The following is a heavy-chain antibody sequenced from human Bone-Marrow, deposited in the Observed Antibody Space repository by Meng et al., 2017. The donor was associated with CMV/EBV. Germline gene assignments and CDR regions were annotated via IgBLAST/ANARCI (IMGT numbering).Heavy chain of an antibody. V-gene: IGHV4-31*03. CDR2: IYYSGST. CDR1: GGSISSGGYY. CDR3: ARQGSYCSSTSCFDY. J-gene: IGHJ4*02. Sequence: LRLSCTVSGGSISSGGYYWSWIRQHPGKGLEWIGYIYYSGSTYYNPSLKSRVTISVDTSKNQFSLKLSSVTAADTAVYYCARQGSYCSSTSCFDYWGQGTLVTVSS. D-gene: IGHD2-2*01.